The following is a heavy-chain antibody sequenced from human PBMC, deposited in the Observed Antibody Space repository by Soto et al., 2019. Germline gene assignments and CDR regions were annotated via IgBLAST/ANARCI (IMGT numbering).Heavy chain of an antibody. J-gene: IGHJ5*02. CDR1: GGSISSSNW. CDR3: ARLDSGSYVNWFDP. D-gene: IGHD1-26*01. V-gene: IGHV4-4*02. Sequence: ASETLSLTCAVSGGSISSSNWWSWVRQPPGKGLEWIGEIYHSGSTNYNPSLKSRVTISVDKSKNQFSLKLSSVTAADTAVYYCARLDSGSYVNWFDPWGQGTLVTVSS. CDR2: IYHSGST.